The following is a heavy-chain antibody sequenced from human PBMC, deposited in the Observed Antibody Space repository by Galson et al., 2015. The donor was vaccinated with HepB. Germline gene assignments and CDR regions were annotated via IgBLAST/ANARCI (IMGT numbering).Heavy chain of an antibody. D-gene: IGHD1-26*01. CDR3: AKDGPHQYSGSYSGDY. J-gene: IGHJ4*02. CDR1: GFTFSSYA. Sequence: SLRLSCAASGFTFSSYAMSWVRLAPRKGLEWVSAISGSGGSTYYADSVKGRFTISRDNSKNTLYLQMNSLRAEDTAVYYCAKDGPHQYSGSYSGDYWGQGTLVTVSS. V-gene: IGHV3-23*01. CDR2: ISGSGGST.